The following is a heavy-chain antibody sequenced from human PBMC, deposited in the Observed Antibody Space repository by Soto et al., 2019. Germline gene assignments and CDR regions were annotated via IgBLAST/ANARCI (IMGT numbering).Heavy chain of an antibody. J-gene: IGHJ3*02. CDR2: IYPGEPDT. Sequence: GESLKISCRGSGYKFNSYWIAWVRQMPGKGLEWMGIIYPGEPDTRYSPSFQGQGTISADKSISSAFLQWSSLKASDTAIYYFARRWYSGVYWAFDIWGQGTMVPVSS. V-gene: IGHV5-51*01. D-gene: IGHD1-26*01. CDR1: GYKFNSYW. CDR3: ARRWYSGVYWAFDI.